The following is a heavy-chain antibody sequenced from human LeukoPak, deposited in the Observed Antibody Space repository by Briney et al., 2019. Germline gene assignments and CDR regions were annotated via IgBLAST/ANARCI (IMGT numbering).Heavy chain of an antibody. Sequence: GGSLRLSCAASAYTFNSNYMSWVRQAPGKGLEWVSVIYSGGTTYFPDSVKGRFTISRDNSKNTLYLPMNSLRAEDTAVYYCGRDATYCSGTSCYYYYYYTDVWGKGTTVTVSS. CDR2: IYSGGTT. D-gene: IGHD2-2*01. J-gene: IGHJ6*03. CDR1: AYTFNSNY. V-gene: IGHV3-53*05. CDR3: GRDATYCSGTSCYYYYYYTDV.